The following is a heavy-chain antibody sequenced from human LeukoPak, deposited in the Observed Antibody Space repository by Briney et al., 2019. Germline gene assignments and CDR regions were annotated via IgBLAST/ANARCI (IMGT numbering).Heavy chain of an antibody. D-gene: IGHD7-27*01. CDR1: GGSISSYY. Sequence: SETLSLTCTVSGGSISSYYWSWIRQPPGKGLEWIGYIYYSGSTNYNPSLKSRVTISVDTSKNQFSLKLSSVTAADTAVYYCARTRDWGSQDDDAFDIWGQGTMVTVSS. CDR2: IYYSGST. V-gene: IGHV4-59*08. J-gene: IGHJ3*02. CDR3: ARTRDWGSQDDDAFDI.